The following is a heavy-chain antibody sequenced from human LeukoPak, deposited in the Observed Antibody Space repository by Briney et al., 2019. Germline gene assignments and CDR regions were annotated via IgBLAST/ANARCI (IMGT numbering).Heavy chain of an antibody. CDR3: AHRRYGSGSYYNPFDY. V-gene: IGHV2-5*02. CDR1: GFSLSTSGVG. J-gene: IGHJ4*02. Sequence: SGPTLVNPTQTLTLTCTFSGFSLSTSGVGVGWIRQPPGRALEWLALIYWDDDKRYRPSLKSRLTITKDTSKNQVVLTMTNMDPVDTATYYCAHRRYGSGSYYNPFDYWGQGTLVTVSS. D-gene: IGHD3-10*01. CDR2: IYWDDDK.